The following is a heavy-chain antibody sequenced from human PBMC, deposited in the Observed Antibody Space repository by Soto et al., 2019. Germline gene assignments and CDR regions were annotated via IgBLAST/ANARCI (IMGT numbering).Heavy chain of an antibody. CDR2: ISSSGTTI. Sequence: PGGSLRLSCAASGFTFSDYFMTWIRQAPGKGLEWVSYISSSGTTIYYADSVKGRFTISRDNSKNTLYLQMNSLRAEDTAVYYCARADYYDSSGYYYLVAFDIWGQGTMVTVSS. V-gene: IGHV3-11*04. CDR3: ARADYYDSSGYYYLVAFDI. CDR1: GFTFSDYF. D-gene: IGHD3-22*01. J-gene: IGHJ3*02.